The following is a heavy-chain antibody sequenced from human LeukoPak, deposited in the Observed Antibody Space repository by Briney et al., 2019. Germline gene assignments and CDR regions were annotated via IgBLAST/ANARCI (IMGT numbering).Heavy chain of an antibody. Sequence: PSETLSLTCAVYGESFSGYYWSWIRQPPGKGLEWIGEINHSGSTNYNPSLKSRVTISVDTSKNQFSLKLSSVTAADTAVYYCARGGPYGSGSCDYWGQGTLVTVSS. CDR2: INHSGST. D-gene: IGHD3-10*01. J-gene: IGHJ4*02. CDR1: GESFSGYY. V-gene: IGHV4-34*01. CDR3: ARGGPYGSGSCDY.